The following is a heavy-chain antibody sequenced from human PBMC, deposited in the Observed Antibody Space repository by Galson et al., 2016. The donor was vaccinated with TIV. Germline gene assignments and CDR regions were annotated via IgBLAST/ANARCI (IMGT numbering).Heavy chain of an antibody. D-gene: IGHD2-15*01. V-gene: IGHV1-46*01. Sequence: SVKVSCKASGYTFTKYYVHWVRQAPGQGLEWMGIINPSGGSASYAQKFQGRVTMTRDTSTSTVYMEVSSLTSEDTAVYYCARDVGNCNGGTCYFDYWGQGPLVTVSS. CDR2: INPSGGSA. J-gene: IGHJ4*02. CDR1: GYTFTKYY. CDR3: ARDVGNCNGGTCYFDY.